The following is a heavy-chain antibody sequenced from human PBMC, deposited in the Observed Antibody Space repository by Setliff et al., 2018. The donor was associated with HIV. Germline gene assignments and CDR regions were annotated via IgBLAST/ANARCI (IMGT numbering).Heavy chain of an antibody. J-gene: IGHJ5*02. CDR2: IDDSGSI. Sequence: LSLTCAVYTESLTRYDWAWIRQSPEKGLEWIGEIDDSGSIIYNPSLQSRVTMSVDTSKNQFSLRVRSLTAADTGLYYCARVKSIKTTLVRLWPRFDLWGQGTQVTVTS. V-gene: IGHV4-34*01. D-gene: IGHD3-10*01. CDR1: TESLTRYD. CDR3: ARVKSIKTTLVRLWPRFDL.